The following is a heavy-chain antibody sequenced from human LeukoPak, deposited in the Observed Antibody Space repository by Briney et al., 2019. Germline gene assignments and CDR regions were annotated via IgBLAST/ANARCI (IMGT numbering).Heavy chain of an antibody. CDR3: ARDKSYSSAWLNYYYMDV. V-gene: IGHV6-1*01. Sequence: SQTLSLTCAISGDSVSSNSAAWNWIRQSPSRGLEWLGRTYYRSKWYNDYAVSVKSRITINPDTSKNQFSLQLNSVTPEDTTVYYCARDKSYSSAWLNYYYMDVWGKGTTVTVSS. CDR2: TYYRSKWYN. D-gene: IGHD6-19*01. CDR1: GDSVSSNSAA. J-gene: IGHJ6*03.